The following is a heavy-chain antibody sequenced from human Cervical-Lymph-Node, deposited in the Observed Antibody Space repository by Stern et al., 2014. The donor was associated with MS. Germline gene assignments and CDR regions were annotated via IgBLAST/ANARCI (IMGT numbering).Heavy chain of an antibody. D-gene: IGHD6-13*01. V-gene: IGHV3-33*01. Sequence: VQLVEYGGGAVQPGRSLRLSCATAGFTFSGYGMYWVRQAPGKGLEWVAISWSDGTKEDYADSVKGRFTISRDNSKNTLYLQMTSLRAEDTAVYYCARDDRTSWYGGMPHWGQGTLVTVSS. CDR3: ARDDRTSWYGGMPH. J-gene: IGHJ4*02. CDR2: SWSDGTKE. CDR1: GFTFSGYG.